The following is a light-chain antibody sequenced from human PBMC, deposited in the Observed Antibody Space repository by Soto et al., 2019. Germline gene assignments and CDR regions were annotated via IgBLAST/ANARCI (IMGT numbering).Light chain of an antibody. J-gene: IGKJ1*01. CDR2: AAS. CDR3: QQYNGYGR. V-gene: IGKV1-39*01. CDR1: QSISNN. Sequence: DIQMTQSPSSLSASVGDRVTISCRASQSISNNLNWYQQRPGKPPNLLIYAASRLQSGAPSRFSGSGSGTEFTLTISSLDPDDIATYYCQQYNGYGRFGQGTKVEIK.